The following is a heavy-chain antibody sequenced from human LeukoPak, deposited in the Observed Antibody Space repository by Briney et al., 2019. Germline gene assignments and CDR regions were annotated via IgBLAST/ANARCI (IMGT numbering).Heavy chain of an antibody. V-gene: IGHV2-5*01. CDR1: GLSLSTSGVG. Sequence: SGPTLVNPTQTLTLTCTFSGLSLSTSGVGVGWIRQPPGKALEWLALIYWNDDKRYSPSLKSRLTITKDTSKNQVVLTMTNMDPVDTATYYCAHRPLSGGSGWFDYWGQGTLVTVSS. CDR2: IYWNDDK. J-gene: IGHJ4*02. D-gene: IGHD6-25*01. CDR3: AHRPLSGGSGWFDY.